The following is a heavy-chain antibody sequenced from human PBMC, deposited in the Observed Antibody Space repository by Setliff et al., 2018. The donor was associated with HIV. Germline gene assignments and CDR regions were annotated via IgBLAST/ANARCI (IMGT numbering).Heavy chain of an antibody. CDR1: GGSFSVYY. D-gene: IGHD3-10*01. Sequence: SETLSLTCAVYGGSFSVYYWSWIRQPPGKGLEWLGEIDHTGSTNYNLSLKSRITMLADPSENQFSLRVRSVIAADTALYYCARGRNYGSPYFYYMDVWATGTTVTVSS. CDR2: IDHTGST. V-gene: IGHV4-34*01. J-gene: IGHJ6*03. CDR3: ARGRNYGSPYFYYMDV.